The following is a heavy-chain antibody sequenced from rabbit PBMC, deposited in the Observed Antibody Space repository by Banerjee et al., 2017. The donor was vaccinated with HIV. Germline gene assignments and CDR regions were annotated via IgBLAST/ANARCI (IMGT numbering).Heavy chain of an antibody. CDR1: GFSFSSSYW. Sequence: QEQLVESGGGLVQPEGSLTLTCTASGFSFSSSYWICWVRQAPGKGLEWIACNSIGITYYASWATGRITVSKTSSTTVTLQMTSLTAADTATYFCARDLAGVIGWNFNLWGPGTLVTVS. V-gene: IGHV1S45*01. J-gene: IGHJ4*01. CDR3: ARDLAGVIGWNFNL. D-gene: IGHD4-1*01. CDR2: NSIGIT.